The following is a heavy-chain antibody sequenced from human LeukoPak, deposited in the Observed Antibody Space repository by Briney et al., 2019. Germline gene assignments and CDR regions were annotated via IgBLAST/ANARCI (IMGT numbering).Heavy chain of an antibody. CDR2: IKQDGSEK. V-gene: IGHV3-7*03. CDR3: AKDIAAAGTGWYFDL. CDR1: GFTFSSYW. J-gene: IGHJ2*01. D-gene: IGHD6-13*01. Sequence: GGSLRLSCAASGFTFSSYWMNWVRQAPGKGLEWVANIKQDGSEKYYVDSVKGRFTISRDNAKNSLYLQMNSLRAEDTALYYCAKDIAAAGTGWYFDLWGRGTLVTVSS.